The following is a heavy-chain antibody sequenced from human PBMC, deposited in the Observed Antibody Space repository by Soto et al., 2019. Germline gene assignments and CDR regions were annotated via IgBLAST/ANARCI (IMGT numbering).Heavy chain of an antibody. V-gene: IGHV1-8*01. CDR1: GYTFTSYD. Sequence: QVQLVQSGAEVKKPGASVKVSCKASGYTFTSYDINWVRQATGQGLEWMGWMNPNSGNTGYAQKXXGRVTMTRTTXXSXSXXELSSLRSEDTAVYYGARGGTYYDYVWGRYRHIDYWGQGTLVTVSS. CDR2: MNPNSGNT. D-gene: IGHD3-16*02. J-gene: IGHJ4*02. CDR3: ARGGTYYDYVWGRYRHIDY.